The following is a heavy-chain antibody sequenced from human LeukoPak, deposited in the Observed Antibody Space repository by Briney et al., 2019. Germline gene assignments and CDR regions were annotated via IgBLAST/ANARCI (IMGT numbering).Heavy chain of an antibody. CDR3: AKDGSSSWYGEFGY. CDR1: GFTFSSYG. CDR2: MSYDGGNK. J-gene: IGHJ4*02. V-gene: IGHV3-30*18. D-gene: IGHD6-13*01. Sequence: GRSLRLSCAASGFTFSSYGMHWVRQAPGKGLEWVAVMSYDGGNKYYADSVKGRFTISRDNSKNTLYLQMDSLRGEDTAVYYCAKDGSSSWYGEFGYWGQGTLVTVSS.